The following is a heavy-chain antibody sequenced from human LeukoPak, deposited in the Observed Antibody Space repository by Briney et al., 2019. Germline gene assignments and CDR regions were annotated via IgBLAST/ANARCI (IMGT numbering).Heavy chain of an antibody. V-gene: IGHV4-30-4*01. D-gene: IGHD6-19*01. CDR1: GGSISSGDYY. CDR3: ASGGIAVAGTIVWFDP. J-gene: IGHJ5*02. Sequence: PSETLSLTCTVSGGSISSGDYYWSWIRQPPGKGLEWIGYIYYSGSTYYNPSLKSRVTISVDTSKNQFSLKLSSVTAADTAVYYCASGGIAVAGTIVWFDPWGQGTLVTVSS. CDR2: IYYSGST.